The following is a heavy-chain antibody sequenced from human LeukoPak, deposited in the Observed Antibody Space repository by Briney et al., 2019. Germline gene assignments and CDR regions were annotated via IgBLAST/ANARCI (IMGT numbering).Heavy chain of an antibody. CDR2: IYDGGGT. V-gene: IGHV3-53*01. CDR3: VKGRISEDGLDF. Sequence: GGSLRLSCAASGFSVSNNYMSWVRQAPGKGLEWVSGIYDGGGTYYADSVKGRFTISRDNSKNMLYLQMNSLRAEDTAVYYCVKGRISEDGLDFWGQGTLVTVSS. CDR1: GFSVSNNY. J-gene: IGHJ4*02. D-gene: IGHD6-13*01.